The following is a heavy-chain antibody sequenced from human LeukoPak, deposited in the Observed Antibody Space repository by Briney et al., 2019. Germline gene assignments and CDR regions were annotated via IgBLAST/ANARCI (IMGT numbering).Heavy chain of an antibody. Sequence: ASVKVSCKASGYTFTSYGISWVRQAPGQGLEWMGWISAYNGNTNYAQKLQGRVTMTTDTSTSTAYMELRSLRSDGTAVYYCARVTESERGYRRGVYFDYWGQGTLVTVSS. CDR2: ISAYNGNT. J-gene: IGHJ4*02. CDR3: ARVTESERGYRRGVYFDY. V-gene: IGHV1-18*01. CDR1: GYTFTSYG. D-gene: IGHD5-18*01.